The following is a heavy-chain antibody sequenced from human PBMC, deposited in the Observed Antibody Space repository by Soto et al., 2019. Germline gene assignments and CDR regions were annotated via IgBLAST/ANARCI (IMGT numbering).Heavy chain of an antibody. J-gene: IGHJ5*01. CDR2: MYYSGTT. D-gene: IGHD3-3*01. CDR1: GGSVSSRSYY. CDR3: ARGLVYGVAITLFES. Sequence: PSETLSLTCTVSGGSVSSRSYYWSWIRQPPGKGLEWIGHMYYSGTTNYQPSLKSRVTISADTSQNQFSLKLSSVSAADTAVYYCARGLVYGVAITLFESWGQGNLVTVSS. V-gene: IGHV4-61*01.